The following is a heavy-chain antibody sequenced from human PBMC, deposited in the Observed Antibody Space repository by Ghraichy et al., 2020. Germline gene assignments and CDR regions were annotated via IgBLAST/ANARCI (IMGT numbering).Heavy chain of an antibody. CDR2: IYHTGSP. V-gene: IGHV4-4*02. CDR3: AREYYYHSSGYPYYFDY. CDR1: GGSISSSYW. D-gene: IGHD3-22*01. J-gene: IGHJ4*02. Sequence: SETLSLSCAVSGGSISSSYWWSWVRQPPGKGLEWIGQIYHTGSPNYNPSLKSRVTISVDKSKNQFSLKVSSVTAADTAVYYCAREYYYHSSGYPYYFDYWGQGTLVTVSS.